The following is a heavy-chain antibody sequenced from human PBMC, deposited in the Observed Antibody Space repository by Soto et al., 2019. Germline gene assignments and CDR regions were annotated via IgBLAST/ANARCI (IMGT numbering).Heavy chain of an antibody. CDR1: GFTFSSYW. V-gene: IGHV3-7*01. CDR2: IKQDGSEK. D-gene: IGHD6-19*01. Sequence: EVQLVESGGGLVQPGGSLRLSCAASGFTFSSYWMSWVRQAPGKGLEWVANIKQDGSEKYYVDSVKGRFTISRNNAKNSLYLQMNSLRAEDTAVYYCASTPSSGWYTYSYYGMDVWGQGTTVTVSS. J-gene: IGHJ6*02. CDR3: ASTPSSGWYTYSYYGMDV.